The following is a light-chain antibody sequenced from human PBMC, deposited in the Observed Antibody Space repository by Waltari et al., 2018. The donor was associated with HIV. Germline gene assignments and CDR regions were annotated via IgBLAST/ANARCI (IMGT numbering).Light chain of an antibody. Sequence: AIQLTQSPSSLSASVGDRVTITCRASQGIGSALAWYQQQTGSPPNLLIYDASSLESGVPSRFSGSGSGTDFTFTISSLQPEDFATYYCQQFTSYPLTFGGGTKVDIK. CDR2: DAS. CDR3: QQFTSYPLT. CDR1: QGIGSA. V-gene: IGKV1-13*02. J-gene: IGKJ4*01.